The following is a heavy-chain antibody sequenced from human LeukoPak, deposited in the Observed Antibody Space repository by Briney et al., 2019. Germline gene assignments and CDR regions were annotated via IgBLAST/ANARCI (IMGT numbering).Heavy chain of an antibody. Sequence: ASVKVSCKASGYTFTGYYMHWVRQAPGQGLEWMGWINPNSGGTNYAQKFQGRVTMTRDTSISTAYMELSRLRSDDTAVYYCARVSRDSSGYFLLGYYYMDVWVKGTTVTVSS. J-gene: IGHJ6*03. CDR2: INPNSGGT. CDR3: ARVSRDSSGYFLLGYYYMDV. V-gene: IGHV1-2*02. D-gene: IGHD3-22*01. CDR1: GYTFTGYY.